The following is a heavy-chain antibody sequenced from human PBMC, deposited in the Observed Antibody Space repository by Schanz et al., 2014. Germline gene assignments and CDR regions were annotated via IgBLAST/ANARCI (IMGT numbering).Heavy chain of an antibody. Sequence: EVQLVESGGGLIQPGGSLRLSCAASGITFSRHAMSWVRQAPGKGLEWVSAISGSGDNTFYADSVKGRFTISKHNSRHTLYLQMDSLTTDDTAVYYCARTDQQMQRPDYWGQGTLVIVSS. J-gene: IGHJ4*02. CDR3: ARTDQQMQRPDY. CDR2: ISGSGDNT. V-gene: IGHV3-23*04. CDR1: GITFSRHA. D-gene: IGHD2-2*01.